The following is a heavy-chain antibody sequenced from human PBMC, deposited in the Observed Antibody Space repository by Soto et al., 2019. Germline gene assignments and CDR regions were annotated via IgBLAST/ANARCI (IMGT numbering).Heavy chain of an antibody. CDR3: AQGRGLVSHHY. CDR2: ISGSGDST. CDR1: GFTFSSHA. Sequence: GGSLRLSCGASGFTFSSHAMTWVRQAPGKGLEWVSAISGSGDSTYYADSVKGRFTISRDNSKNTMFLQINSLRAEDTAVYYCAQGRGLVSHHYWGQGTLVTGSS. V-gene: IGHV3-23*01. J-gene: IGHJ4*02. D-gene: IGHD3-9*01.